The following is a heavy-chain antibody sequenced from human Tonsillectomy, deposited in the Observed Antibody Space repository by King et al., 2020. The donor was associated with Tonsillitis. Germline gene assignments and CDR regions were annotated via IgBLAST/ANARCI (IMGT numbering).Heavy chain of an antibody. D-gene: IGHD5-24*01. CDR3: AKEKIGHGYNYVSYFDC. Sequence: EVQLLESGGGLVQPGGSLRLSCAASGFTFSSYAMTWVRQAPGKGLEWVSSISGSGNSTYYADSVKGRFTISRDNAKNTLYLQMNSLRAEDTAVYYCAKEKIGHGYNYVSYFDCWGQGALVTVSS. V-gene: IGHV3-23*01. CDR2: ISGSGNST. CDR1: GFTFSSYA. J-gene: IGHJ4*02.